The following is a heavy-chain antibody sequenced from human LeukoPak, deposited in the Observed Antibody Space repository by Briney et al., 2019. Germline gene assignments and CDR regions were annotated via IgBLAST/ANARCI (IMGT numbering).Heavy chain of an antibody. CDR3: AREKYYDSSGYSLGGYYYYGMDV. Sequence: SETRSLTCTVSGGSISSGSYYLSWIRQPAGKGLEWIGRIYTSGSTNYNPSLKSRVTISVDTSKNQFSLKLSSVTAADTAVYYCAREKYYDSSGYSLGGYYYYGMDVWGQGTTVTVSS. CDR2: IYTSGST. V-gene: IGHV4-61*02. CDR1: GGSISSGSYY. D-gene: IGHD3-22*01. J-gene: IGHJ6*02.